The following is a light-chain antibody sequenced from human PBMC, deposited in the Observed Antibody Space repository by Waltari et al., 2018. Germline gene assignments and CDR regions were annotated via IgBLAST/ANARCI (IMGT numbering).Light chain of an antibody. CDR2: WAT. CDR1: QSVFYSSYNKND. J-gene: IGKJ2*01. CDR3: HQYYSIPYT. Sequence: DIVMTQSPDSLPVSLGERATINCTASQSVFYSSYNKNDLAWYQQKPGQPPKLLIYWATTRESGVPDRFSGSGSGTDFTLTISSLQAEDVAVYYCHQYYSIPYTFGQGTKLEVK. V-gene: IGKV4-1*01.